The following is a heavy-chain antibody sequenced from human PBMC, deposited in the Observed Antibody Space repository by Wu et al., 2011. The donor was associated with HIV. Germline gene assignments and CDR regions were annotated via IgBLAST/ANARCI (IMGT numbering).Heavy chain of an antibody. CDR2: MNPNSGTT. J-gene: IGHJ3*02. V-gene: IGHV1-8*03. Sequence: EVKKPGASVKVSCKASGYTFTNYDINWVRQATGQGLEWMGWMNPNSGTTVIAQQFQGRVAITKSTSTSTAYMELSSLRSEDTAVYYCATSGRAFDIWGQGTMVTVSS. CDR1: GYTFTNYD. CDR3: ATSGRAFDI.